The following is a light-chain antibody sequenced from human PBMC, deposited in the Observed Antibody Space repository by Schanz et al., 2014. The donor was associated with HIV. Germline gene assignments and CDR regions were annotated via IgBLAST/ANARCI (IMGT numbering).Light chain of an antibody. V-gene: IGLV2-14*03. CDR2: DVN. J-gene: IGLJ3*02. CDR3: NSFTTSNTCV. CDR1: SSDVGGYNY. Sequence: QSALTQPPSASGSPGQSVTISCTGTSSDVGGYNYVSWYQQHPGKAPKLMIYDVNNRPPGVSSRFSGSKSGNTASLTSSGLQADDEADYYCNSFTTSNTCVFGGGTKRTVL.